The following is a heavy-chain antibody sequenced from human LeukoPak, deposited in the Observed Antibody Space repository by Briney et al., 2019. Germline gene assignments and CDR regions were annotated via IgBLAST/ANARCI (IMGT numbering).Heavy chain of an antibody. CDR1: GFTFSSYG. Sequence: GGSLRPSCAASGFTFSSYGMHWVRQAPGKGLEWVAVIWYDGSNKYYADSVKGRFTISRDNSKNTLYLQMNSLRAEDTAVYYCARESGQQLGLHFDYWGQGTLVTVSS. J-gene: IGHJ4*02. CDR2: IWYDGSNK. CDR3: ARESGQQLGLHFDY. V-gene: IGHV3-33*01. D-gene: IGHD6-13*01.